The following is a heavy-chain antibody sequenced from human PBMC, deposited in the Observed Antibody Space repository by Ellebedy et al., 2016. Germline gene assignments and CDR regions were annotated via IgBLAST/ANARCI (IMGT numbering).Heavy chain of an antibody. V-gene: IGHV3-33*07. J-gene: IGHJ6*02. CDR3: ARVGYSPYGLDV. CDR1: GFTFSNYG. CDR2: ITYDGSTQ. D-gene: IGHD2-21*01. Sequence: GESLKISCVVSGFTFSNYGIYWVRQAPGKGLEWVALITYDGSTQYYAEYVKGRFTVSRDGSKNTVFLQMNSLRVEDTAVYYCARVGYSPYGLDVWGQGTTVSVFS.